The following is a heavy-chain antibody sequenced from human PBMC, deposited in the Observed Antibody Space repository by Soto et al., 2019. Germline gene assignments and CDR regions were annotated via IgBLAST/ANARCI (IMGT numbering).Heavy chain of an antibody. V-gene: IGHV1-8*01. D-gene: IGHD3-16*02. Sequence: QVQLVQSGAEVKKPGASVKVSCKASGYTFTTADINWVRQTTGQGLEWMGWINPKNDNTGYAEKFQGRVTMTQDTSISTAYLELSSLRSDDTAVYYCARGSSSYDYWGQGTLVTASS. CDR2: INPKNDNT. CDR1: GYTFTTAD. CDR3: ARGSSSYDY. J-gene: IGHJ4*02.